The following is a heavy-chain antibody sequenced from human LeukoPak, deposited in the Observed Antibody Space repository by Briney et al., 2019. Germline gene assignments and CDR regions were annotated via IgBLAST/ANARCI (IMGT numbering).Heavy chain of an antibody. CDR1: GFTFSSYW. Sequence: GSLRLSCAASGFTFSSYWFHWIRQPPGKGLEWIGSIYYSGSTYYNPSLKSRVTISVDTSKNQFSLKLSSVTAADTAVYYCARERGTYYDFWSGYSNEDYFDYWGQGTLVTVSS. J-gene: IGHJ4*02. CDR3: ARERGTYYDFWSGYSNEDYFDY. D-gene: IGHD3-3*01. V-gene: IGHV4-39*02. CDR2: IYYSGST.